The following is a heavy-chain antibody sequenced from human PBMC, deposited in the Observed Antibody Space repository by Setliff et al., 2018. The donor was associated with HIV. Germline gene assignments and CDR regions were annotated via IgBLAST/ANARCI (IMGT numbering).Heavy chain of an antibody. CDR2: ISSASSFI. V-gene: IGHV3-21*01. D-gene: IGHD2-2*01. CDR1: GFTFSTYS. Sequence: GGSLRLSCAASGFTFSTYSMNWVRQAPGKGLEWVSSISSASSFIYYGDSVKGRFTISRDNAKNSLYLQMNSLRAEDTAVYYCARAPYCSGTSCYGWVYWGQGTLVTVSS. J-gene: IGHJ4*02. CDR3: ARAPYCSGTSCYGWVY.